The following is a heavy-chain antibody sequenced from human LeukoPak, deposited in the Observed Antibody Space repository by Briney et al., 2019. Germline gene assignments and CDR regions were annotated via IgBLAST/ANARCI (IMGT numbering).Heavy chain of an antibody. CDR1: GGSISSGGYY. CDR3: AGLPYQYYGMDV. CDR2: IYYSGST. Sequence: SETLSLTCTVSGGSISSGGYYWSWIRQHPGKGLEWIGYIYYSGSTYYNPSLKSRVTISVDTSKNQFSLKLSSVTAADTAVYYCAGLPYQYYGMDVWGQGTTVTVSS. J-gene: IGHJ6*02. V-gene: IGHV4-31*03.